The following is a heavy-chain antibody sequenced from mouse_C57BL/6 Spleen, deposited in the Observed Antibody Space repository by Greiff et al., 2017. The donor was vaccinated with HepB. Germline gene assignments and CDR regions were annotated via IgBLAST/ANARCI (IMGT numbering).Heavy chain of an antibody. CDR3: ARRDGYYGYFDV. Sequence: QVQLQQPGAELVKPGASVKMSCKASGSTFTSYWITWVKQRPGQGLEWIGDIYPGSGSTNYNEKFKSKATLTVDTSSSTAYMQLSSLTSEDSAVYYCARRDGYYGYFDVWGTGTTVTVSS. D-gene: IGHD2-3*01. J-gene: IGHJ1*03. CDR2: IYPGSGST. CDR1: GSTFTSYW. V-gene: IGHV1-55*01.